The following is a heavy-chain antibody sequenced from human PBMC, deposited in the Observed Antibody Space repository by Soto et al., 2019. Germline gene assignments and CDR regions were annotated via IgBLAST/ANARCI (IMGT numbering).Heavy chain of an antibody. J-gene: IGHJ6*02. CDR1: GGTFSSYA. D-gene: IGHD2-2*01. V-gene: IGHV1-69*12. CDR3: ARSPSSSDIVLVPAAMIPLYYYYGMDV. CDR2: IIPIFGTA. Sequence: QVQLVQSGAAVKKPGSSVKVSCKASGGTFSSYAISWVRQAPGQGLEWMGGIIPIFGTANYAQKFQGRVTITADESTSTAYMELSSLRSEDTAVYYCARSPSSSDIVLVPAAMIPLYYYYGMDVWGQGTTVTVSS.